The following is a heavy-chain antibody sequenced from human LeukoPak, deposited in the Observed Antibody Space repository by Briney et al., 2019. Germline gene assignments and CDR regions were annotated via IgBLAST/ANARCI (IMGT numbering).Heavy chain of an antibody. D-gene: IGHD3-10*01. V-gene: IGHV3-48*04. J-gene: IGHJ4*02. CDR1: GITFRSYG. Sequence: GGSLRLSCAASGITFRSYGMHWVRQAPGKGLEWVSYISSSGSTIYYADSVKGRFTISRDNAKNSLYLQMNSLRAEDTAVYYCARDSGLLWFGEEGGIDYWGQGTLVTVSS. CDR3: ARDSGLLWFGEEGGIDY. CDR2: ISSSGSTI.